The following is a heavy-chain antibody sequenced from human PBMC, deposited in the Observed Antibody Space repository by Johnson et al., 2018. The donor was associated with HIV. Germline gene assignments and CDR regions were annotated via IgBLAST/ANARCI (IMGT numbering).Heavy chain of an antibody. J-gene: IGHJ3*02. CDR1: GFTFSSYA. V-gene: IGHV3-30-3*01. Sequence: QMLLVESGGGVVQPGRSLRLSCAASGFTFSSYAMHWVRQAPGKGLEWVAVISYDGSNEYYADSVKGRFTISRDNSKNTLYLQMNSLRAEDTAVYYCARDRAHYYDSSGYYESGAFDIWGQGTMVTVSS. D-gene: IGHD3-22*01. CDR3: ARDRAHYYDSSGYYESGAFDI. CDR2: ISYDGSNE.